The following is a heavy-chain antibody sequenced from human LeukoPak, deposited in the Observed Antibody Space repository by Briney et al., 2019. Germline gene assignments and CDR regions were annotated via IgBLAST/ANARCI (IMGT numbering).Heavy chain of an antibody. CDR3: ARGERYDFWSGYYPFDY. Sequence: GGSLRLSCEASGFTFTTYWIHWVRQGPGKGLVWVSRIKYDGSTSNYADSVKGRFTISRDNAKNTVYLQMNSLRVEDTAVYYCARGERYDFWSGYYPFDYWGQGTLVTVSS. D-gene: IGHD3-3*01. CDR2: IKYDGSTS. CDR1: GFTFTTYW. J-gene: IGHJ4*02. V-gene: IGHV3-74*01.